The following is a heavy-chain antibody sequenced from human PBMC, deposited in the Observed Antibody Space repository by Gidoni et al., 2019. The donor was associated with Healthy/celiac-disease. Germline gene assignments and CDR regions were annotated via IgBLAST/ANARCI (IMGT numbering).Heavy chain of an antibody. J-gene: IGHJ5*02. Sequence: QVQLQESGPGLVKPSETLSLTCTVSGGSISSYYWSWIRQPPGKGLEWIGYLYYSGSTNYNPSLKSRVTISVDTSKNQFSLKLSSVTAADTAVYYCARTPLSGYSSNLNWFDPWGQGTLVTVSS. CDR2: LYYSGST. V-gene: IGHV4-59*01. CDR3: ARTPLSGYSSNLNWFDP. CDR1: GGSISSYY. D-gene: IGHD6-13*01.